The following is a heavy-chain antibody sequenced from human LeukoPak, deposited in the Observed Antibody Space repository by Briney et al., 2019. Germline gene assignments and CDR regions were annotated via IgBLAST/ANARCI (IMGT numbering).Heavy chain of an antibody. J-gene: IGHJ4*02. V-gene: IGHV3-7*04. D-gene: IGHD6-19*01. Sequence: GGSLRLSCEAYGFTLGDHWMTWVRRAPGKGLEWVAYIKQDGSAKDYVDSVKGRFTISRDNSKNSLYLQMNSLRAEDTAVYYCARGGWSLDYWGQGTLVTVSS. CDR2: IKQDGSAK. CDR1: GFTLGDHW. CDR3: ARGGWSLDY.